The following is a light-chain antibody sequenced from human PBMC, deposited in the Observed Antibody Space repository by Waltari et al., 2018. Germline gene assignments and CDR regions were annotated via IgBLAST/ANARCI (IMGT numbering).Light chain of an antibody. CDR1: SSNIGSNY. J-gene: IGLJ3*02. V-gene: IGLV1-47*01. Sequence: QSVLTQPPSASGTPGQRVTISCSGSSSNIGSNYVYWYQQLPGTAPKLLIYRNTQRPSGVPARCSGSKSVTAASLAISGLRSEDEADYYCAAWDDSLSGWVFGGGTKLTVL. CDR2: RNT. CDR3: AAWDDSLSGWV.